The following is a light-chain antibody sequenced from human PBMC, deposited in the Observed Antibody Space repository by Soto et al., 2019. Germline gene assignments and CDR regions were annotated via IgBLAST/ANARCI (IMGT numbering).Light chain of an antibody. J-gene: IGLJ3*02. CDR3: KICGSGIVV. CDR2: LNSDGSH. V-gene: IGLV4-69*01. Sequence: LVLTQSPSASASLGASVKLTCTLSSGHSNYAIAWHQQQSEKGPRYLMKLNSDGSHSKGGVIPDRLSGASSGAERYHSIDELHSEDAAEYYCKICGSGIVVLGGENKRPVL. CDR1: SGHSNYA.